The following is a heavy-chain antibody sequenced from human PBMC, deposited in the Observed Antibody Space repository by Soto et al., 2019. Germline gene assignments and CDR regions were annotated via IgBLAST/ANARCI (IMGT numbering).Heavy chain of an antibody. V-gene: IGHV3-7*04. CDR3: GREKWLQPDY. J-gene: IGHJ4*02. Sequence: EVQLVESGGDLVQPGGALRLTCVVSGLNFNNAWMNWVRQAPGKGLEWVANINPDGSAEGYVHSVKGRFTISRDNAKNSLYLQMNSQRADDTAVYYCGREKWLQPDYWGQGTLVTVSS. D-gene: IGHD5-12*01. CDR2: INPDGSAE. CDR1: GLNFNNAW.